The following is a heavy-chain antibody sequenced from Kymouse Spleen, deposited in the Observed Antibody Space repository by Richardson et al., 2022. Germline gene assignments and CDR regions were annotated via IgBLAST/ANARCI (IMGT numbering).Heavy chain of an antibody. J-gene: IGHJ2*01. CDR2: ISYDGSNK. CDR1: GFTFSSYG. Sequence: QVQLVESGGGVVQPGRSLRLSCAASGFTFSSYGMHWVRQAPGKGLEWVAVISYDGSNKYYADSVKGRFTISRDNSKNTLYLQMNSLRAEDTAVYYCAKEDYGDSPWYFDLWGRGTLVTVSS. CDR3: AKEDYGDSPWYFDL. D-gene: IGHD4-17*01. V-gene: IGHV3-30*18.